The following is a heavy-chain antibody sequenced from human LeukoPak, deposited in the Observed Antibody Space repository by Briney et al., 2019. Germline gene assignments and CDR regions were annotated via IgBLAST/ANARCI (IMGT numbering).Heavy chain of an antibody. Sequence: SETLSLTCAVYGGSFSGYYWSWIRQPPGKGLEWIGEINHSGSTNYNPSLKSRVTISVDTSKNQFSLKLSSVTAADTAVYYCARDRIAARRVGYYYYGMDVWGQGTTVTVSS. D-gene: IGHD6-6*01. V-gene: IGHV4-34*01. CDR1: GGSFSGYY. J-gene: IGHJ6*02. CDR2: INHSGST. CDR3: ARDRIAARRVGYYYYGMDV.